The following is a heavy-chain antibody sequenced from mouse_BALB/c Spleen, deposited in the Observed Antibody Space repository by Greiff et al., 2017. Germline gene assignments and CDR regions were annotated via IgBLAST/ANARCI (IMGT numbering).Heavy chain of an antibody. CDR3: ARSSGDWYFDV. V-gene: IGHV3-2*02. J-gene: IGHJ1*01. CDR2: ISYSGST. CDR1: GYSITSDYA. Sequence: EVKLVESGPGLVKPSQSLSLTCTVTGYSITSDYAWNWIRQFPGNKLEWMGYISYSGSTSYNPSLKSRISITRDTSKNQFFLQLNSVTTEDTATYYCARSSGDWYFDVWGAGTTVTVSS.